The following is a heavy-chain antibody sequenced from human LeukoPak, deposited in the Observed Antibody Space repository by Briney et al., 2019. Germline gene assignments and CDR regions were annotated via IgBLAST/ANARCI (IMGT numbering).Heavy chain of an antibody. D-gene: IGHD6-19*01. CDR2: ISHEGSYQ. CDR1: GLSFGSYG. V-gene: IGHV3-30*03. J-gene: IGHJ5*02. Sequence: PGGSLRLSCAASGLSFGSYGMHWVRQAPGKGLEWVAVISHEGSYQNYADSVKGRFTISRDNSKNTLYLQMNSLRAEDTAVYYCAREDIAVAGTYFDPWGQGTLVTVSS. CDR3: AREDIAVAGTYFDP.